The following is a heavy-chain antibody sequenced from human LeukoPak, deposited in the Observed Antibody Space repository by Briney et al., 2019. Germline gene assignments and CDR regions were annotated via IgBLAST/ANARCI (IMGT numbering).Heavy chain of an antibody. CDR1: GFTFSCYD. Sequence: GGSLRLSWAVSGFTFSCYDGKWVRQAPGKGLEWVSFISSSGSTINYADSVNGRFTISRDNAKNSLYLQMNSLRAEDTAVYYCMRGLRYPILGGDYFWGQGTLVTVSS. D-gene: IGHD3-3*01. CDR2: ISSSGSTI. CDR3: MRGLRYPILGGDYF. J-gene: IGHJ4*02. V-gene: IGHV3-48*03.